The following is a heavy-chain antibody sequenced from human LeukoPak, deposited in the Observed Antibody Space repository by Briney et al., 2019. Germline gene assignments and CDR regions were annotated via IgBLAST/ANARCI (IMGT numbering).Heavy chain of an antibody. D-gene: IGHD2-21*01. J-gene: IGHJ6*03. CDR3: ARGAYCGGDCDYYYMDV. Sequence: GGSLRLSCAASGFTFSSYWMSWVRQAPGKGLEWVANIKQDGSEKYYVDSVKGRFTISRDNAKNSLYLQMNSLRAEDTAVYYCARGAYCGGDCDYYYMDVWGKGTTVTVSS. V-gene: IGHV3-7*01. CDR2: IKQDGSEK. CDR1: GFTFSSYW.